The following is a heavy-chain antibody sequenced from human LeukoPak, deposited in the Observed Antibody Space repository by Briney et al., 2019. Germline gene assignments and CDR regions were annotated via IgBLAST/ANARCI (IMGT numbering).Heavy chain of an antibody. V-gene: IGHV4-61*02. CDR1: GGSISSGSYY. D-gene: IGHD3-22*01. CDR2: IYTSGST. Sequence: PSETLSLTCTVSGGSISSGSYYWSWIRQPAGKGLEWIGRIYTSGSTNYNPSLKSRVTISVDTSKNQFSLKLSSVTAADTAVYYCARGGDYYDSEGWLRYWGQGTLVTVSS. CDR3: ARGGDYYDSEGWLRY. J-gene: IGHJ4*02.